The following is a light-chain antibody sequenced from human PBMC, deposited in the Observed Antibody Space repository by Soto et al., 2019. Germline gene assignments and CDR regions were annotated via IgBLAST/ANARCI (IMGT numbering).Light chain of an antibody. J-gene: IGKJ1*01. V-gene: IGKV3-20*01. Sequence: VDTQSPGPLSLCPGERAPLSCGASRNVGNNYLAWYQQKPGQAPRLLIYGASSRATGIPARFSGSGSGTDFTLTISSLQSEDFAAYYCQQYDNYSWTFGQGTKVDIK. CDR1: RNVGNNY. CDR2: GAS. CDR3: QQYDNYSWT.